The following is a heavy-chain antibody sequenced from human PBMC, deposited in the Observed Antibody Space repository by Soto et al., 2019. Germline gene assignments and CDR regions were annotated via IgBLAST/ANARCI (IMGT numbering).Heavy chain of an antibody. CDR1: GYTFTSYG. CDR2: ISVYNGNT. Sequence: QAQLVQSGAEVKKPGASVKVSCKASGYTFTSYGISWVRQAPGQGLEWMGWISVYNGNTNYAQKLQGRVTMTTDTSTSTAYMELRRLRYDDTAVYYCAGDRSHYGSGGNWFDPWGRGTLVTVSS. V-gene: IGHV1-18*01. J-gene: IGHJ5*02. CDR3: AGDRSHYGSGGNWFDP. D-gene: IGHD3-10*01.